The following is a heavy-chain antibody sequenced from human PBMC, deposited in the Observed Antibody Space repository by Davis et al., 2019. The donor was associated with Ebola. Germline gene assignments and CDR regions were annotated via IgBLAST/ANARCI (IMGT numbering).Heavy chain of an antibody. D-gene: IGHD3-3*01. CDR1: GFTFSSYW. V-gene: IGHV3-74*01. J-gene: IGHJ4*02. CDR3: ARTDDLDY. CDR2: INRHGSSI. Sequence: PGGSLRLSCAASGFTFSSYWMHWVRQAPGKGLVWVSRINRHGSSISYADSVKGRFTISRDNAKNTLYLQMNSLTSDDTAVYYCARTDDLDYWGQGTLVTVSS.